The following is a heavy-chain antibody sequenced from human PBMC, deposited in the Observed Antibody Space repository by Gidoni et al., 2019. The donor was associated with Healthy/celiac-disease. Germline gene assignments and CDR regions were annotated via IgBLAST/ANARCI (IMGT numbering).Heavy chain of an antibody. J-gene: IGHJ5*02. Sequence: EVQLVESGGGVVQPGGSLRLSCAASGLTVSDNYMSWHRQAPGKGLEWVSMIYAVGTTYYLDSVKGRFTISRDNSKNTLYLQMNSLRAEDTAVYYCVRWSGIFYDHWGPGTLVTVSS. V-gene: IGHV3-66*01. D-gene: IGHD3-3*01. CDR1: GLTVSDNY. CDR2: IYAVGTT. CDR3: VRWSGIFYDH.